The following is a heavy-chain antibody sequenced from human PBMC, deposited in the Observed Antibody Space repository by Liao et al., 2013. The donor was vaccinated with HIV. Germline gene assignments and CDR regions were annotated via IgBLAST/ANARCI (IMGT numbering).Heavy chain of an antibody. Sequence: QVQLQESGPGLVKPSQTLSLTCTVSGGSISSGDYYWSWIRQPPGKGLEWIGYIYYSGTTYYNPSLKSRVTISVDTSKNQFSLKLSSVTAADTAVYFCAVGSSWYNGWVYWGQGTLVTVSP. D-gene: IGHD6-13*01. V-gene: IGHV4-30-4*08. CDR1: GGSISSGDYY. CDR3: AVGSSWYNGWVY. CDR2: IYYSGTT. J-gene: IGHJ4*02.